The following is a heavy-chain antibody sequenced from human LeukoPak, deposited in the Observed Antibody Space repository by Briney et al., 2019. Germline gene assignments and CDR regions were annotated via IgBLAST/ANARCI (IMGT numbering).Heavy chain of an antibody. V-gene: IGHV3-21*01. J-gene: IGHJ4*02. CDR3: ARVGYYYDSSGYLFDY. CDR1: GFTFSSYS. Sequence: GGSLRLSCAASGFTFSSYSVNWVRQAPGKGLEWVSSISSSSSYIYYADSVKGRFTISRDNAKNSLYLQMNSLRAEDTAVYYCARVGYYYDSSGYLFDYWGQGTLVTVSS. D-gene: IGHD3-22*01. CDR2: ISSSSSYI.